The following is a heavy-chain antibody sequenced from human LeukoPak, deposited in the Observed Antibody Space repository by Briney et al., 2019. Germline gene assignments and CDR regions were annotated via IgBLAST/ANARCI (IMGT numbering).Heavy chain of an antibody. CDR2: ISAYNGNT. V-gene: IGHV1-18*01. CDR1: GYTFTSYG. CDR3: ARDAPYYDSSGYYYDDAFDI. J-gene: IGHJ3*02. D-gene: IGHD3-22*01. Sequence: ASVKVSCKASGYTFTSYGISWVRQAPGQGLEWMGWISAYNGNTNYAQKLQGRVTMTTDTSTSTAYMELRSLRSDDTAVYYCARDAPYYDSSGYYYDDAFDIWGRGTMVTVSS.